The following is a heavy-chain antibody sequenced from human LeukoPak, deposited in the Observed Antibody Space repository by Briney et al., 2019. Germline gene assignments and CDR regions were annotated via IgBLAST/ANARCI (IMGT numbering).Heavy chain of an antibody. Sequence: GGSLRLSCAASGFTFSSYAMHWVRQAPGKGLEWVAVISYDGSNKYYADSVKGRFTISRDNSKNTLYLQMNSPRAEDTAVYYCARDREDSGYDYSYYFDYWGQGTLVTVS. D-gene: IGHD5-12*01. CDR2: ISYDGSNK. V-gene: IGHV3-30*04. CDR1: GFTFSSYA. J-gene: IGHJ4*02. CDR3: ARDREDSGYDYSYYFDY.